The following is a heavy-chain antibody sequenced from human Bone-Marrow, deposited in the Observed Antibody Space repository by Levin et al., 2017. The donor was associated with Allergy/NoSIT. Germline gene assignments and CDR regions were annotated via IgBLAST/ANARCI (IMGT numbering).Heavy chain of an antibody. J-gene: IGHJ5*02. V-gene: IGHV3-13*01. Sequence: QPGGSLRLSCVASGFTFSSYDIQWVRQVTGKRLEWVATIGTAGDRYYSRSVKGRFTISRDDARNSCSLQMNTLRAGDTAVYYCVRVPKLDSSGWYDHWGQGTLVTVSS. CDR2: IGTAGDR. CDR3: VRVPKLDSSGWYDH. D-gene: IGHD3-22*01. CDR1: GFTFSSYD.